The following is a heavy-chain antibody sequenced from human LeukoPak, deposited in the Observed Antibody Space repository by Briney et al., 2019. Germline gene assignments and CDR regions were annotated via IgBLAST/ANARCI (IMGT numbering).Heavy chain of an antibody. CDR1: GFTFSSYW. CDR2: INMDGSST. J-gene: IGHJ4*02. D-gene: IGHD2-21*01. Sequence: PGGSLRLSCAASGFTFSSYWMHWVRQAPGKGRVWVSRINMDGSSTSYADSVNGRFTISRDNPQNTLCLHMNSLRGEDAAVYYCAKAPVPSSGGVHCYPFDYWGQGTLVTVSS. V-gene: IGHV3-74*01. CDR3: AKAPVPSSGGVHCYPFDY.